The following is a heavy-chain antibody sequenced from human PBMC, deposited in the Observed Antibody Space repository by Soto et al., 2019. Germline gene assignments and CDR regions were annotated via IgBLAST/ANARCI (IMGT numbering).Heavy chain of an antibody. D-gene: IGHD3-22*01. Sequence: PGGSLRLSCAASGFTFSSYAMSWVRQAPGKGLEWVSAISGSGGSTYYADSVKGRFTISRDNSKNTLYLQMDSLRAEDTAVYYCAIGPGPMWSSGQRRYFDLWGRGTLVTVSS. CDR3: AIGPGPMWSSGQRRYFDL. V-gene: IGHV3-23*01. J-gene: IGHJ2*01. CDR1: GFTFSSYA. CDR2: ISGSGGST.